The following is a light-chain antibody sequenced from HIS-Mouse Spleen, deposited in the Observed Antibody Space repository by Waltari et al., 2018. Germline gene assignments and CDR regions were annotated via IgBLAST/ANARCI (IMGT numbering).Light chain of an antibody. J-gene: IGLJ2*01. CDR2: EDS. CDR1: ALPKKY. V-gene: IGLV3-10*01. Sequence: SYELTQPPSVSVSPGQTARITCSGDALPKKYAYWYQQKSGQAPVLVIYEDSKRPSGIPERFVGSSSGTMATLTISGAQVEDEADYYCYSTDSSGNHRVFGGGTKLTVL. CDR3: YSTDSSGNHRV.